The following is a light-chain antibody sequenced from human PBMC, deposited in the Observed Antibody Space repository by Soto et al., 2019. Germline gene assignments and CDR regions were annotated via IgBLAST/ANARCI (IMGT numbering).Light chain of an antibody. V-gene: IGLV3-1*01. J-gene: IGLJ2*01. CDR2: QDS. CDR3: QAWDSSTYHVV. CDR1: KLGDKY. Sequence: SSELTQPPSVSVSPGQTASITCSGDKLGDKYACWYQQKPGQSPVLVIYQDSKRPSGIPERFSGSNSGNTATLTISGTQAMDEADYYCQAWDSSTYHVVFGGGTKLTVL.